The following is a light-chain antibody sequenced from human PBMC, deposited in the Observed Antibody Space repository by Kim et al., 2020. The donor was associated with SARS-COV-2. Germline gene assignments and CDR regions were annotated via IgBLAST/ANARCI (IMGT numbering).Light chain of an antibody. CDR2: DVT. Sequence: GQSITLSCSGSSSDIGGYNYVSWFQQHPGKAPKLMIYDVTKWPSGISNRFSGSKSGNTASLTISGLQAEDEADYYCTSYSGSDTWVFGGGTQLTVL. V-gene: IGLV2-14*03. J-gene: IGLJ3*02. CDR3: TSYSGSDTWV. CDR1: SSDIGGYNY.